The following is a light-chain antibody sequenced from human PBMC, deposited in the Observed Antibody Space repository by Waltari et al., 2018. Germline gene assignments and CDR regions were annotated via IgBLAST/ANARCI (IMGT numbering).Light chain of an antibody. CDR2: KVT. Sequence: DIVMTQTPLSLPVTPGEPASISCRSSQSLLHSNGNTYLHWYLQKPGQSPRLLIYKVTNREYGVPDRFSGSGSGTDFTLKISRVEPEDVGIYYCMQSTKDPRTFGQGTKVEIQ. CDR3: MQSTKDPRT. J-gene: IGKJ1*01. V-gene: IGKV2D-29*02. CDR1: QSLLHSNGNTY.